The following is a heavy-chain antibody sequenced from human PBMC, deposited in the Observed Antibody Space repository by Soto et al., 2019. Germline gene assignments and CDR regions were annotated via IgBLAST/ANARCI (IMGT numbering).Heavy chain of an antibody. J-gene: IGHJ4*02. D-gene: IGHD5-18*01. CDR1: GFTFSSYA. CDR2: IGGSGDST. CDR3: AKFLDASMVVNGYLY. Sequence: EVQLLESGGGLVQPGGSLRLSCAASGFTFSSYAMSWVRQAPGKGLEWVSAIGGSGDSTYYADSVKGRFTISRDNSKNTLYLQVNSLRAEDTAVYYCAKFLDASMVVNGYLYWGQGTLVTVSS. V-gene: IGHV3-23*01.